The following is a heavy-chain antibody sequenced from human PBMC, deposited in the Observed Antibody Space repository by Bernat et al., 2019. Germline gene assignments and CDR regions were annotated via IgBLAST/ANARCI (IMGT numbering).Heavy chain of an antibody. CDR2: ISAYNGNT. CDR3: ARDGVMWCSGGSCPFDY. J-gene: IGHJ4*02. Sequence: QVQLVQSGAEVKKPGASVKVSCKASGYTFTSYGISWVRQAPGQGLEWMGGISAYNGNTNYAQKLQGRVTMTTATSTSTAYMELRSLTPDDTAVYYCARDGVMWCSGGSCPFDYWGQGTLVTVSS. CDR1: GYTFTSYG. D-gene: IGHD2-15*01. V-gene: IGHV1-18*01.